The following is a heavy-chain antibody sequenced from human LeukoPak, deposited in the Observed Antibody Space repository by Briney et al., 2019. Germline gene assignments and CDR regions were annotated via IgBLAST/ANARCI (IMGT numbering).Heavy chain of an antibody. D-gene: IGHD1-1*01. CDR1: GFTFSDYN. J-gene: IGHJ4*02. CDR3: ARQGMENYFDY. CDR2: IYYSGST. V-gene: IGHV4-39*01. Sequence: GSLRLSCAASGFTFSDYNMRWIRQPAGKGLEWVGSIYYSGSTYYNPSLKSRVTISVDTSKNQFSLKLSSVTAADTAVYYCARQGMENYFDYWGQGTLVTVSS.